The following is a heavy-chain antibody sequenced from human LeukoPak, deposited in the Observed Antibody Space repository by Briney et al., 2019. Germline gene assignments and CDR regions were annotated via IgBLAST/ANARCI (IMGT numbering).Heavy chain of an antibody. CDR1: GSTFTNAW. V-gene: IGHV3-15*01. CDR3: NIDVPGGSYPFDY. Sequence: PGGSLRLSCAAFGSTFTNAWMSWVRQAPGKGLEWVGHIKSKGDGGTTSYAAPVQGRFTILRDDSKNTLYLQMNSLKTEDTAVYYCNIDVPGGSYPFDYWGQGTLVTVSS. CDR2: IKSKGDGGTT. J-gene: IGHJ4*02. D-gene: IGHD1-26*01.